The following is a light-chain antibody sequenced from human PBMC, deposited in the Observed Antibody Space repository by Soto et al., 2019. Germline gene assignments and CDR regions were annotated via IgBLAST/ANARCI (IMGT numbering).Light chain of an antibody. CDR1: QSINNL. Sequence: DVQMTQSPSTLSASVGDRVTITCRASQSINNLLAWYQQKPGKAPKFLIYDVSTLESGVPSRFSGSGSGTEFTLTISSLQPEDFATYYCQQYYSYPRTFGQGTKVEIK. CDR3: QQYYSYPRT. V-gene: IGKV1-5*01. CDR2: DVS. J-gene: IGKJ1*01.